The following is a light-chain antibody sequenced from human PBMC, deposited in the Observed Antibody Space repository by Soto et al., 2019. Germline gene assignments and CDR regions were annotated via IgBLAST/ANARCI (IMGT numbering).Light chain of an antibody. J-gene: IGLJ2*01. Sequence: QSALTQPPSASGSPGQSVTISCTGTSSDVGRYNYVSWYQQHPGKAPKLMIYEVSERPSGVPDRFSGSKSGNTASLTVSGLQGEDEAVYYCSSYAGSNSVLFGGGTKLTVL. CDR1: SSDVGRYNY. V-gene: IGLV2-8*01. CDR3: SSYAGSNSVL. CDR2: EVS.